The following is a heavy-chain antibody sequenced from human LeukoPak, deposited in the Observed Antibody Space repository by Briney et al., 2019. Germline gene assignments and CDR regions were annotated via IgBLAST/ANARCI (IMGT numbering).Heavy chain of an antibody. D-gene: IGHD2-2*01. V-gene: IGHV1-8*01. CDR3: ARAIRHQLLSDY. Sequence: ASVKVSCKTSGYTFSNYDINWERQAPGQGPEWMGWMNPNSGNTGYALQFQGRVTMTRDTSIPTAYMELSGLRSDDTAVYYCARAIRHQLLSDYWGQGTLVTVSS. J-gene: IGHJ4*02. CDR1: GYTFSNYD. CDR2: MNPNSGNT.